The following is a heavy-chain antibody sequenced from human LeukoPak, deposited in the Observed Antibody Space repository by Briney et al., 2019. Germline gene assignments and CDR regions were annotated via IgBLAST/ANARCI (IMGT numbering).Heavy chain of an antibody. CDR3: ARLCQVTTGAKFEY. CDR2: IYYSGST. D-gene: IGHD2-21*02. V-gene: IGHV4-39*01. CDR1: GDSLSGGLYY. Sequence: KPSETLSLTCTVSGDSLSGGLYYWGWIRHPPGKGLTWIGSIYYSGSTLFSASFENRVAMPVDRSKNQFSLKLSSVTAADTATYYCARLCQVTTGAKFEYWGQGILVTVAS. J-gene: IGHJ4*02.